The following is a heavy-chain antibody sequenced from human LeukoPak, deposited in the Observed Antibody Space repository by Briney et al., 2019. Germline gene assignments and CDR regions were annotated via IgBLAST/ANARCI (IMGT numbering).Heavy chain of an antibody. CDR3: ARHPRTRYSSGWHYFDY. J-gene: IGHJ4*02. D-gene: IGHD6-19*01. CDR2: MHYSGST. CDR1: GASISSYY. V-gene: IGHV4-59*01. Sequence: PSETLSLTCSVSGASISSYYWGWVRQPPGKGLEWIGYMHYSGSTNYNPSLKSRVTIPVDTSKNQFSLKLTSVTAADTAVYYCARHPRTRYSSGWHYFDYWGQGTLVTVSS.